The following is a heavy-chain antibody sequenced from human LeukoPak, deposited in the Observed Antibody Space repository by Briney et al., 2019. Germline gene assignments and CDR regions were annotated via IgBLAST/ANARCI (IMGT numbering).Heavy chain of an antibody. D-gene: IGHD3-10*01. CDR1: GFTFSNYA. CDR3: TTYGSGRKFDY. J-gene: IGHJ4*02. V-gene: IGHV3-15*04. CDR2: IESKTDGGTT. Sequence: PGGSLRLSCAASGFTFSNYAMSWVRQAPGKGLEWVGRIESKTDGGTTDYAAPVKGRFTISRDDSTNTLYLQMNSLKSEDTAVYYCTTYGSGRKFDYWGQGILVTVSS.